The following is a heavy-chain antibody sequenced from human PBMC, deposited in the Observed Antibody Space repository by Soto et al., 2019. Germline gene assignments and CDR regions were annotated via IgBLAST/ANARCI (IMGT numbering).Heavy chain of an antibody. CDR3: AHSRVYYDYWYFDL. D-gene: IGHD3-22*01. J-gene: IGHJ2*01. CDR2: IYYSGST. Sequence: PSETLSLTCTVSGDSIRNYYWSWIRQPPGKGLEWIGYIYYSGSTDYNPSLKSRVTISLDTSKNQFSLTLNSVTAVDTATYYCAHSRVYYDYWYFDLWGRGTLVTVSS. V-gene: IGHV4-59*01. CDR1: GDSIRNYY.